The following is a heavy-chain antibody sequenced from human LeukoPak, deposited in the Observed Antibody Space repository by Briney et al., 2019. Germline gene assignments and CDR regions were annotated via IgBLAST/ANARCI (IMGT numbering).Heavy chain of an antibody. Sequence: GGSLRLSCAASGFTVSSNYMSWVRQAPGKGLEWVSVIYSGGSTYYADSVKGRFTISRDNSKNTLYLQMNSLRAEDTAVYYCAKEPLPMVLDYWGQGTLVTVSS. V-gene: IGHV3-66*01. CDR3: AKEPLPMVLDY. J-gene: IGHJ4*02. D-gene: IGHD3-10*01. CDR1: GFTVSSNY. CDR2: IYSGGST.